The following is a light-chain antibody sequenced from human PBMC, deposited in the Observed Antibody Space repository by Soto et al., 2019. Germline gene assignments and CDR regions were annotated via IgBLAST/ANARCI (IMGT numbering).Light chain of an antibody. Sequence: QSALTQPASVSGSPGQSITISCTGTSTDVGGYNYVSWYQQHPGKAPKLMIYKVSNRPSGVSNRFSGSKSGNTASLTISGLQAEDEADDYCSSYTSSSTLYYVFGTGTKLTVL. CDR2: KVS. CDR1: STDVGGYNY. CDR3: SSYTSSSTLYYV. J-gene: IGLJ1*01. V-gene: IGLV2-14*01.